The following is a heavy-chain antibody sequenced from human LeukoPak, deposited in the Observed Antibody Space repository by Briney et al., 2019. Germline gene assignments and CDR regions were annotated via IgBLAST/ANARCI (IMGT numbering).Heavy chain of an antibody. Sequence: GGSLRLSCAASGFTFSSYAMSWVRQAPGKGLEWVSAISGSGGSTYYADSVKGRFTISRDNSKNTLYLQMNGLRAEDTAVYYCAKEQQRYQLLFPDAPFDYWGQGTLVTVSS. CDR1: GFTFSSYA. CDR3: AKEQQRYQLLFPDAPFDY. D-gene: IGHD2-2*01. CDR2: ISGSGGST. V-gene: IGHV3-23*01. J-gene: IGHJ4*02.